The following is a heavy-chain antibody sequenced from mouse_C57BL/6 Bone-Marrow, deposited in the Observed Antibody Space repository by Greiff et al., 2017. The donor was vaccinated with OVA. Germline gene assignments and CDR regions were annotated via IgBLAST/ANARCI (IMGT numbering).Heavy chain of an antibody. CDR3: ARHVSPYAMDY. J-gene: IGHJ4*01. Sequence: EVQRVESGGGLVKPGGSLKLSCAASGFTFSSYAMSWVRQTPEKRLEWVATISDGGSYTYYPDNVKGRFTISRDNAKNTLYLQMSRLKSEDTAMYYCARHVSPYAMDYWGQGTSVTVSS. CDR1: GFTFSSYA. CDR2: ISDGGSYT. V-gene: IGHV5-4*01.